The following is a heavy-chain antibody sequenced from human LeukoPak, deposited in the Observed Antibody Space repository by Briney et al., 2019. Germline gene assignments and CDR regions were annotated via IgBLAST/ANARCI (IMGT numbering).Heavy chain of an antibody. CDR3: AAIAAAGDDY. D-gene: IGHD6-13*01. Sequence: PGGSLRLSCAASGFTFDDYAMHWARHAPGKGLEWVSGISWNSGSIGYADSVKGRFTISRDNAKNSLYLQMNSLRAEDMALYYCAAIAAAGDDYWGQGTLVTVSS. CDR1: GFTFDDYA. J-gene: IGHJ4*02. V-gene: IGHV3-9*03. CDR2: ISWNSGSI.